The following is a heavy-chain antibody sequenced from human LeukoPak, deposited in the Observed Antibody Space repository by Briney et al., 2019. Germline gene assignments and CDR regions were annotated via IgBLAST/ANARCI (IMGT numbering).Heavy chain of an antibody. CDR2: ISGSGGST. Sequence: GSLRLSCAASGFTFRTLAMNWVRQAPGKGLEWVSAISGSGGSTYYADSVKGRFTISRDNSKNTLYLQMNSLRAEDTAVYYCAKAPHCGGDCYSWPYYFDYWGQGTLVTVSS. CDR3: AKAPHCGGDCYSWPYYFDY. J-gene: IGHJ4*02. D-gene: IGHD2-21*02. CDR1: GFTFRTLA. V-gene: IGHV3-23*01.